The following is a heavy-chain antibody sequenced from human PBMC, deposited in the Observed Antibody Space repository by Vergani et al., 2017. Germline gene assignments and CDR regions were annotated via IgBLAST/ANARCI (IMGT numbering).Heavy chain of an antibody. D-gene: IGHD2-2*01. J-gene: IGHJ4*02. Sequence: QVQLVQSGAEVKKPGSSVMVSCKVSGYTLTELSMHWVRQAPGQGLEWMGWISAYNGNTNYAQKLQGRVTMTTDTSTSTAYMELRSLRSDDTAVYYCARDHCSSTSCYAFSSDYWGQGTLVTVSS. V-gene: IGHV1-18*01. CDR3: ARDHCSSTSCYAFSSDY. CDR2: ISAYNGNT. CDR1: GYTLTELS.